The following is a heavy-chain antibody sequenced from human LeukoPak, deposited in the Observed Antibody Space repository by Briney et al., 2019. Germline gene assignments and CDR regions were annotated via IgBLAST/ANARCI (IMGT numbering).Heavy chain of an antibody. CDR1: GGTFSSYA. Sequence: ASVKVSCKASGGTFSSYAISWVRQAPGQGLEWMGRIIPILGIANYAQKFQGRVTITADKSTSTAYMELSSLRSEDTAVYYCALDPLGYCGGSCYSFWFDPWGQGTLVTVSS. J-gene: IGHJ5*02. CDR2: IIPILGIA. CDR3: ALDPLGYCGGSCYSFWFDP. D-gene: IGHD2-15*01. V-gene: IGHV1-69*04.